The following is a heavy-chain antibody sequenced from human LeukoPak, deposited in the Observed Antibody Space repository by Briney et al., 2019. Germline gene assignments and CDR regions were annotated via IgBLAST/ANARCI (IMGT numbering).Heavy chain of an antibody. D-gene: IGHD3-3*01. J-gene: IGHJ4*02. V-gene: IGHV3-48*03. CDR1: GFTFSSYE. Sequence: PGGSLRLSCAASGFTFSSYEMNWVRQAPGKGLEWVSYIRSSGSTMYYADSVKGRFTISRDNAKNSLFLQVNSLRAEDTAVYYCARVRSGGYFDFWGQGTLVTVSS. CDR3: ARVRSGGYFDF. CDR2: IRSSGSTM.